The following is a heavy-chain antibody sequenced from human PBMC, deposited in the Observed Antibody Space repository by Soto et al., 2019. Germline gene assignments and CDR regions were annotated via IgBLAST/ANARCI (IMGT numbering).Heavy chain of an antibody. J-gene: IGHJ6*02. CDR2: TKNRANSYIT. CDR1: GFTVTDHY. V-gene: IGHV3-72*01. Sequence: EMQLVESGGGLVQPGGSLRLSCAASGFTVTDHYMDWVRQAPGKGLEWVGRTKNRANSYITDYAASVESRFTISRDESKNSVSLQMHNLKTEDTAVYFCARIYTAYARMDVWGQGTTVTVSS. D-gene: IGHD2-21*02. CDR3: ARIYTAYARMDV.